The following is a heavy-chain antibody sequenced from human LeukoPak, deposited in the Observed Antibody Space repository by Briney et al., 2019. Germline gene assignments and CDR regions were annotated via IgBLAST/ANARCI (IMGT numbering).Heavy chain of an antibody. J-gene: IGHJ4*02. V-gene: IGHV4-39*07. Sequence: SETLSLTCTVSGGSIRSTSYYWGWIRQPPGKGLEWIGNIYCTGSTYYNPSLKSRVTISVDTSKNQFSLKLSSVTAADTAVYYCARDKTSLGASRKISRPLFDYWGQGTLVTVSS. CDR3: ARDKTSLGASRKISRPLFDY. CDR2: IYCTGST. D-gene: IGHD1-26*01. CDR1: GGSIRSTSYY.